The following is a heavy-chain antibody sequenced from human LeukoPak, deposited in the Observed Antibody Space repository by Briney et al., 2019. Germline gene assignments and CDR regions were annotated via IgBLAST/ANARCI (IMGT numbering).Heavy chain of an antibody. CDR1: GGSISSSSYY. V-gene: IGHV4-39*01. D-gene: IGHD3-10*01. CDR3: ARHIVTMVRGVDPFDY. J-gene: IGHJ4*02. CDR2: IYYSGST. Sequence: KPSETLSLTCTVSGGSISSSSYYWGWIRQPPGKGLEWIGSIYYSGSTYYNPSHKSRVTISVDTSKNQFSLKLSSVTAADTAVYYCARHIVTMVRGVDPFDYWGQGTLVTVSS.